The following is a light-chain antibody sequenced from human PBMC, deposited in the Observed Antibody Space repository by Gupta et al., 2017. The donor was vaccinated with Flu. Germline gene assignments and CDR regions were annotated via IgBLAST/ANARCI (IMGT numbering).Light chain of an antibody. CDR1: QSISSW. CDR3: QQDNSYSWT. V-gene: IGKV1-5*03. Sequence: DIQMTQSPSTLSASVGDRVTITCRASQSISSWLAWYQQKPGKAPKLLIYKASSLESGVPSRFSGSGSGTXFTLTIXSLQPDDFATYYCQQDNSYSWTFGXGTKVEIK. J-gene: IGKJ1*01. CDR2: KAS.